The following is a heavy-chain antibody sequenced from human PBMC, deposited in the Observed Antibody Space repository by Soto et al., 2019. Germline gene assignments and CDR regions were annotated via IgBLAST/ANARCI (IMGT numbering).Heavy chain of an antibody. J-gene: IGHJ4*02. CDR3: ARSGCSGGSCYSYDSDY. CDR2: ISAYNGNT. D-gene: IGHD2-15*01. CDR1: GYTFTSYG. V-gene: IGHV1-18*01. Sequence: QVQRVQSGAEVKKPGASVKVSCKASGYTFTSYGISWVRQAPGQGLEWMGWISAYNGNTNYAQKPQGRVTMTTDTSTSTAYMELRSLRSDDTAVYYCARSGCSGGSCYSYDSDYWGQGTLVTVSS.